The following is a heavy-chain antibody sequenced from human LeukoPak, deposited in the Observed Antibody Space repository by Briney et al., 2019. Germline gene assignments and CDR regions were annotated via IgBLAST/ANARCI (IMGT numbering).Heavy chain of an antibody. D-gene: IGHD2-21*01. V-gene: IGHV4-39*07. J-gene: IGHJ3*02. CDR3: ARVKGDDAFDI. CDR1: GGSISSSSYY. CDR2: IYHSGST. Sequence: SETLSLTCTVSGGSISSSSYYWGWIRQPPGKGLEWIGSIYHSGSTYYNPSLKSRVTISVDTSKNQFSLKLSSVTAADTAVYYCARVKGDDAFDIWGQGTMVTVSS.